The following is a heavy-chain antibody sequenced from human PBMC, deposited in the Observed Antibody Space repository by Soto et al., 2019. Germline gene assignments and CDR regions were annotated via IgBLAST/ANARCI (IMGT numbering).Heavy chain of an antibody. CDR3: TRDFNPYYDFWSGYYTVDWYFDL. D-gene: IGHD3-3*01. CDR1: GFTFGDYA. Sequence: PGGSLRLSCTASGFTFGDYAMSWFRQAPGKGLEWVGFIRSKAYGGTTEYAASVKGRFTISRDDSKSIAYLQMNSLKTEETAVYYCTRDFNPYYDFWSGYYTVDWYFDLWGRGTLVTVSS. J-gene: IGHJ2*01. CDR2: IRSKAYGGTT. V-gene: IGHV3-49*03.